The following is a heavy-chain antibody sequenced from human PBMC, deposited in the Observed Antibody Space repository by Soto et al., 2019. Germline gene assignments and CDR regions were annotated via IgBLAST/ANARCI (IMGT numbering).Heavy chain of an antibody. D-gene: IGHD3-22*01. CDR1: GYTFTSDD. CDR2: MNHNSDNT. CDR3: YYDTSAFEI. J-gene: IGHJ3*02. V-gene: IGHV1-8*01. Sequence: ASVKVSCRASGYTFTSDDINCLRQANGQRLEWMEWMNHNSDNTGYAQKYKVRDTMTRNTSISTAYMELSSLSSEDTAAYYCYYDTSAFEIWGQGTMVTVSS.